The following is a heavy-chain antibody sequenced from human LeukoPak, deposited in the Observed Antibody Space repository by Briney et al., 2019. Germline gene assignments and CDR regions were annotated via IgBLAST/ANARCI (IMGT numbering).Heavy chain of an antibody. CDR3: AKDAQRGFDYSNSLQY. Sequence: GGSLRLSCAASGFTFSHYGMHWVRQAPGKVLEWVAVIWSDGTNQFYADSVKGRFTISRDDSQKTVFLQMSSLRAEDTAIYYCAKDAQRGFDYSNSLQYWGQGTLVTVSS. J-gene: IGHJ4*02. D-gene: IGHD4-11*01. V-gene: IGHV3-33*06. CDR1: GFTFSHYG. CDR2: IWSDGTNQ.